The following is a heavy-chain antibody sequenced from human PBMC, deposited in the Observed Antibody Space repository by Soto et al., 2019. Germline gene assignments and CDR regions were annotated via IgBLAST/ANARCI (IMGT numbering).Heavy chain of an antibody. Sequence: ASVKVSCKASGYTFTSYDINWVRQATGQGLEWMGWMNPNSGNTGYAQKFQGRVTMTRNTSISTAYMELSSLRSEDTAVYYCARGHLVLQADYYYYYMDVWGKXTTVTVS. CDR2: MNPNSGNT. J-gene: IGHJ6*03. CDR1: GYTFTSYD. V-gene: IGHV1-8*01. CDR3: ARGHLVLQADYYYYYMDV. D-gene: IGHD2-2*01.